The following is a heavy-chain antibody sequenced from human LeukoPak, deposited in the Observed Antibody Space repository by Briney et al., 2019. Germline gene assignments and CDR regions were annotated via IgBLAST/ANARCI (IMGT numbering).Heavy chain of an antibody. D-gene: IGHD4-23*01. CDR2: INHSGST. J-gene: IGHJ4*02. Sequence: SETLSLTCAVYGGSFSGYYWSWIRQPPGKGLEWIGEINHSGSTNYNPSLKSRVTISVDTSKNQFSLKLSSVTAADTAVYYCARHGRVVTPAGGFDYWGQGTLVTVSS. CDR1: GGSFSGYY. V-gene: IGHV4-34*01. CDR3: ARHGRVVTPAGGFDY.